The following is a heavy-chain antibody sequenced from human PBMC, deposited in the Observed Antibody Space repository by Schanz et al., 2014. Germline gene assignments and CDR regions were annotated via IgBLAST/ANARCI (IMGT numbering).Heavy chain of an antibody. CDR3: ARIIDGDYLY. CDR2: IIPPLRQT. Sequence: QVQLVQSGGEVKKPGASVKVSCKASGYTFSSHGISWVRQAPGQGFEWVGSIIPPLRQTRYAQKFEERVIITADTSTTTVYMDLASLTSDDTAVYFCARIIDGDYLYWGQGTLVTVSS. D-gene: IGHD4-17*01. J-gene: IGHJ4*02. V-gene: IGHV1-18*04. CDR1: GYTFSSHG.